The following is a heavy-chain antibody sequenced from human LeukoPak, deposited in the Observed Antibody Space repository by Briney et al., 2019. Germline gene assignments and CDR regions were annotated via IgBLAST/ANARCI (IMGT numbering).Heavy chain of an antibody. CDR3: ARDLFLKQRAAYDILTGYYYYYMDV. Sequence: PGGSLRLSSAASGFTFDEYAMHGVLQAPGKCLEGVAGISWNGGRICYADSVKCRFTISRDNAKNSLYRQMNSLRAEDTAVYYCARDLFLKQRAAYDILTGYYYYYMDVWGKGTTVTVSS. J-gene: IGHJ6*03. CDR2: ISWNGGRI. CDR1: GFTFDEYA. D-gene: IGHD3-9*01. V-gene: IGHV3-9*01.